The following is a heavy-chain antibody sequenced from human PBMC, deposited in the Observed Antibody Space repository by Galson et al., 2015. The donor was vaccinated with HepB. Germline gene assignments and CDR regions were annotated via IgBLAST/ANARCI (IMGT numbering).Heavy chain of an antibody. Sequence: QSGAEVKKPGESLKISCQGSGYSFTDYWIGWVRQMPGKGLEWMGIIYPDDSDIRYSPSFQGQVTISADKSISTAYLHWSSLKASDTAMYYCAKVSDFYPSGSYGFRYFHHWGQGTLVTVSS. D-gene: IGHD3-10*01. J-gene: IGHJ1*01. CDR2: IYPDDSDI. V-gene: IGHV5-51*01. CDR3: AKVSDFYPSGSYGFRYFHH. CDR1: GYSFTDYW.